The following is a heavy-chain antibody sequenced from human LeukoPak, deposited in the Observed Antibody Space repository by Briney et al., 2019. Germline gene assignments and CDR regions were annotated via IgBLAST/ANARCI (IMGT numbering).Heavy chain of an antibody. CDR2: ITGSGGNT. Sequence: GESLRLSCAASGFTFSSSAMSWVRQAPGKGLEWVSAITGSGGNTYYADSVKGRFTISRDNSKNTLYLQMDSLRAEDTAVFYCAKHLSVSGGYYFEYWGQGAPVTVSS. V-gene: IGHV3-23*01. CDR3: AKHLSVSGGYYFEY. J-gene: IGHJ4*02. CDR1: GFTFSSSA. D-gene: IGHD3-22*01.